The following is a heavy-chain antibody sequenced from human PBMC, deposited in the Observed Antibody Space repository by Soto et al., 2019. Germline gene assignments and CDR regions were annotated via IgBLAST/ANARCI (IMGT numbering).Heavy chain of an antibody. Sequence: GGSLRLSCAASGFTFSNDAMHCVRQAPGKGLEWVATIWHNGSNKKYADSVKGRFTISRDNSKSTLSLQMNSLRAEDTAVYYCARQAVITLYWYFDLWGRGTLVTVSS. CDR2: IWHNGSNK. D-gene: IGHD2-21*01. CDR1: GFTFSNDA. V-gene: IGHV3-33*01. CDR3: ARQAVITLYWYFDL. J-gene: IGHJ2*01.